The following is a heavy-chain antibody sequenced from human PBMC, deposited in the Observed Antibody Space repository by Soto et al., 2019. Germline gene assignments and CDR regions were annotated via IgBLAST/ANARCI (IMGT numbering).Heavy chain of an antibody. CDR1: GGSVSNSNYY. V-gene: IGHV4-39*01. CDR2: VYYRGRS. D-gene: IGHD2-8*01. Sequence: TETLSLTXTVSGGSVSNSNYYWGWIRQSPGKGLEWIGSVYYRGRSYSKSSVKSRVTISVDTSKNQFSLNLNSVTASDTAVYYCVSQRTSVLTQAYFDYWGPGALVTVSS. J-gene: IGHJ4*02. CDR3: VSQRTSVLTQAYFDY.